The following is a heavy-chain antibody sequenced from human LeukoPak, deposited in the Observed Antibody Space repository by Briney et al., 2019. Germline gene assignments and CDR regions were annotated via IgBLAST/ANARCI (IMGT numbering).Heavy chain of an antibody. CDR3: TRGESAWLHDY. CDR2: VYNSGSA. V-gene: IGHV4-30-4*07. D-gene: IGHD3-9*01. Sequence: SETLSLTCAVSGGSISSGGYSWSWIRQPPGKGLEWIGYVYNSGSAYHNPSLKSRVTISVDTSKNQFSLKLSSVTAADTAVYYCTRGESAWLHDYWGQGTLVTVSS. CDR1: GGSISSGGYS. J-gene: IGHJ4*02.